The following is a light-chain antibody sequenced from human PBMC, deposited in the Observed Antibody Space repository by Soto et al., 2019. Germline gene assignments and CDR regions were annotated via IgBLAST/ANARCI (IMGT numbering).Light chain of an antibody. CDR1: SSDVGGYNF. J-gene: IGLJ2*01. Sequence: QSVLTQPPSASGSPGQSVTISCTGTSSDVGGYNFVSWYQQHPGKAPKLMIYEVSERPSGVPDRFSGSKSGNTASLTVSGLQAEDEADYYCSSYAGSTIVVFGGGTKVTVL. CDR2: EVS. V-gene: IGLV2-8*01. CDR3: SSYAGSTIVV.